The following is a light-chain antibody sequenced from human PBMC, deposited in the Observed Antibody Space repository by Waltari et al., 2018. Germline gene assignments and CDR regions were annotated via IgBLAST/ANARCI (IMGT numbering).Light chain of an antibody. CDR2: RNN. CDR1: RSNIGSNY. J-gene: IGLJ3*02. CDR3: AAWDDSLSGRV. Sequence: QSVLTQPPSASGTPGQRVTISCSGTRSNIGSNYLYWYQQLPGTAPKLLIYRNNQRPSGVPYRVSGSKSGTSASLAISGLRSEDEADYYCAAWDDSLSGRVFGGGTKVTVL. V-gene: IGLV1-47*01.